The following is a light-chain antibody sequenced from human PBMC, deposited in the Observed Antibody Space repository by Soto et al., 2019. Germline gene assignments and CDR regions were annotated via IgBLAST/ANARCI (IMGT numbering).Light chain of an antibody. CDR3: AAWDDSLSDSV. Sequence: QSVLTQPPSASGTPGQRVTISCSGSSSNIGSNYVYWYQQLPGTAPKLLIYKNNQRPSGVPDRFSGSKSDTSAPLAISGLRSEDEADYYCAAWDDSLSDSVFVAGTKVTVL. V-gene: IGLV1-47*01. CDR2: KNN. CDR1: SSNIGSNY. J-gene: IGLJ1*01.